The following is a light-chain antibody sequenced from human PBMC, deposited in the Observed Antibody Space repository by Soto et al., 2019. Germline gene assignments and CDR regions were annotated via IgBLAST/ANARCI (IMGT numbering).Light chain of an antibody. CDR2: AAS. CDR3: QKYNSAPRT. V-gene: IGKV1-27*01. Sequence: DIQMTQSPSSLSASVGDRVTITCRASQGIINYLAWYQQKPGKVPKLLIYAASTLQSGVPSRFSGSGSGTDLTLTISSLQPEDVATYYCQKYNSAPRTFGQGTKVEIK. CDR1: QGIINY. J-gene: IGKJ1*01.